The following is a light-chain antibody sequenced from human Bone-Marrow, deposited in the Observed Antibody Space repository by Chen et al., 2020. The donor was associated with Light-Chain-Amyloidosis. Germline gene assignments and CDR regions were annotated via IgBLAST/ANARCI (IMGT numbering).Light chain of an antibody. CDR1: SSDVCGDNH. V-gene: IGLV2-14*01. CDR3: SSYTVTNTLV. CDR2: EVT. Sequence: QSALTHPASLSGSPGQSITIPCTGTSSDVCGDNHVSWYQQHPAKAPKLMIYEVTNRPSWVPDRFSGSKSDNTASLTIAGLQTEDEADYFCSSYTVTNTLVFGSGTRVTVL. J-gene: IGLJ1*01.